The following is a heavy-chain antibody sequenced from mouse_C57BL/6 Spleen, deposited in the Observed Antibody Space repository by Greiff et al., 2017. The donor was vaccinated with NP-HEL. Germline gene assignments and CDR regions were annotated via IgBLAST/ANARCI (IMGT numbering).Heavy chain of an antibody. CDR2: ISDGGSYT. V-gene: IGHV5-4*01. CDR1: GFTFSSYA. J-gene: IGHJ3*01. CDR3: AREGGIYYDYDAAY. Sequence: EVKLQESGGGLVKPGGSLKLSCAASGFTFSSYAMSWVRQTPEKRLEWVATISDGGSYTYYPDNVKGRFTISRDNAKNNLYLQMSHLKSEDTAMYYCAREGGIYYDYDAAYWGQGTLVTVSA. D-gene: IGHD2-4*01.